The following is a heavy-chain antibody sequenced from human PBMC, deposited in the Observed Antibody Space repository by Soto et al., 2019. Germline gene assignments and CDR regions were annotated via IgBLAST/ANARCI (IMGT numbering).Heavy chain of an antibody. CDR3: ARDFIGGTVFRGYLDY. Sequence: GGSLRLSCAVPGGIFHGYGMHWVRQAPGKGLEWVAIIRFDGSNEEYADSVKGRFTISRDNSKNTLYLQMNTLGAEDTDVYYCARDFIGGTVFRGYLDYWCRGIVVTVS. CDR2: IRFDGSNE. V-gene: IGHV3-33*01. J-gene: IGHJ4*02. D-gene: IGHD1-7*01. CDR1: GGIFHGYG.